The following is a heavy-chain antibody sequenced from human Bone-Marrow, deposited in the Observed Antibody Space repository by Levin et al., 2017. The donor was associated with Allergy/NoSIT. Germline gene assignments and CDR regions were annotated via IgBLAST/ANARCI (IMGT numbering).Heavy chain of an antibody. Sequence: ESLKISCTVSGVSITTDYWNWIRQPPGKGLEWIGYVSHRGNPNYNPSLGSRVTISADTSTNQISLKLMSVTAADTAVYYCATIPMTAAATTEDDFWGQGILVTVSS. J-gene: IGHJ4*02. CDR3: ATIPMTAAATTEDDF. CDR2: VSHRGNP. V-gene: IGHV4-59*08. D-gene: IGHD6-13*01. CDR1: GVSITTDY.